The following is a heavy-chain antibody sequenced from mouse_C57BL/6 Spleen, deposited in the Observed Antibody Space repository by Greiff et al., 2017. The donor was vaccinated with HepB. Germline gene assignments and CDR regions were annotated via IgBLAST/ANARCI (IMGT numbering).Heavy chain of an antibody. CDR1: GFTFSSYA. CDR3: AIDRSTMVTTRVSYYAMDY. V-gene: IGHV5-4*01. Sequence: EVQRVESGGGLVKPGGSLKLSCAASGFTFSSYAMSWVRQTPEKRLEWVATISDGGSYTYYPDNVKGRFTISRDNAKNNLYLQMSHLKSEDTAMYYCAIDRSTMVTTRVSYYAMDYWGQGTSVTVSS. D-gene: IGHD2-2*01. CDR2: ISDGGSYT. J-gene: IGHJ4*01.